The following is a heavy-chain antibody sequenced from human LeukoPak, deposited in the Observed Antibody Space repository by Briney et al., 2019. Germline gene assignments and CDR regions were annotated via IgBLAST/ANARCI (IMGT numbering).Heavy chain of an antibody. Sequence: GGSLRLSCAASGFTFSSYSMNWVRQAPGKVLEWVSSISSSSSYIYYADSVKGRFTISRDNAKNSLYLQMNSLRAEDTAVYYCAREQYYYGSGRGWFDPWGQGTLVTVSS. V-gene: IGHV3-21*01. J-gene: IGHJ5*02. D-gene: IGHD3-10*01. CDR3: AREQYYYGSGRGWFDP. CDR2: ISSSSSYI. CDR1: GFTFSSYS.